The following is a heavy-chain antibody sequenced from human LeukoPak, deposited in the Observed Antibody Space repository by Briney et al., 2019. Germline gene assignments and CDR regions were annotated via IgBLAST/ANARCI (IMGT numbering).Heavy chain of an antibody. V-gene: IGHV3-9*01. Sequence: PGGSLRLSCAAPGLTFDDYAMHWVRQVPGKGLEWVSGISWHSGSIGYADSVKGRFTISRDNAKNSLYLQMNSLRAEDTALYYCVSVGGSGSYFNWFDSWGQGTLVTVSS. D-gene: IGHD3-10*01. CDR2: ISWHSGSI. CDR3: VSVGGSGSYFNWFDS. J-gene: IGHJ5*01. CDR1: GLTFDDYA.